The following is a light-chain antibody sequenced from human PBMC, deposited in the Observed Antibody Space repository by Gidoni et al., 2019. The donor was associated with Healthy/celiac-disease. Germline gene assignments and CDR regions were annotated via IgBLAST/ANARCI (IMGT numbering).Light chain of an antibody. Sequence: EIVLTQSPATLSLSPGERATLSCRASQSVSSYLAWYHQKPGQAPRLLIYDASNRATGIPARFSGSGSGTDFTLTISSLEPEDFAVYYCQQRSNWPLTFGPXTKVDIK. V-gene: IGKV3-11*01. CDR1: QSVSSY. J-gene: IGKJ3*01. CDR2: DAS. CDR3: QQRSNWPLT.